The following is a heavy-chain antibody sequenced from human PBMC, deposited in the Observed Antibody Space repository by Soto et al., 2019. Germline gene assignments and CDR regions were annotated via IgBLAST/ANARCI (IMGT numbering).Heavy chain of an antibody. CDR2: ISGSGGST. CDR1: GFTFSSYA. CDR3: AKDIAPDEINYLDY. Sequence: GGSLRLSCAASGFTFSSYAMSWVRQAPGKGLEWVSAISGSGGSTYYADSVKGRFTISRDNSKNTLYLQMNSLRAEDTAVYYCAKDIAPDEINYLDYSGQGSLVIVSS. J-gene: IGHJ4*02. D-gene: IGHD3-16*02. V-gene: IGHV3-23*01.